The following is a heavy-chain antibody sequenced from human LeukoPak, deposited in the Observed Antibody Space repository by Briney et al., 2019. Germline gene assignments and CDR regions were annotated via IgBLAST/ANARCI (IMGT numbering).Heavy chain of an antibody. J-gene: IGHJ4*02. Sequence: PSETLSLTCTVSGCSISSYYWSWIRQPPGKGLEWIGHIYYSGSTNYNPSLKSRVTISVDTSKNQFSLKLSSVTAADTAVYYCARSGDYVWGSYRPRGPYFDYWGQGTLVTVSS. CDR3: ARSGDYVWGSYRPRGPYFDY. CDR2: IYYSGST. V-gene: IGHV4-59*01. CDR1: GCSISSYY. D-gene: IGHD3-16*02.